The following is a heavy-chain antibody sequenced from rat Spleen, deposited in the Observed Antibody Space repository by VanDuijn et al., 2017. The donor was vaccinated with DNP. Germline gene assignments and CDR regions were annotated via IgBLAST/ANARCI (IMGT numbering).Heavy chain of an antibody. CDR3: ARALWVSWYFDF. D-gene: IGHD1-7*01. V-gene: IGHV5-17*01. CDR1: GFTFSDFA. J-gene: IGHJ1*01. Sequence: EVQLVESGGGLVQPGRSLKVSCVASGFTFSDFAMAWVRQPPKKGLEWVATITYDGGGIHYRDSVQGRFTVSRDNAKNTLFLQMDSLRSEDTATYYCARALWVSWYFDFWGPGTMVTVSS. CDR2: ITYDGGGI.